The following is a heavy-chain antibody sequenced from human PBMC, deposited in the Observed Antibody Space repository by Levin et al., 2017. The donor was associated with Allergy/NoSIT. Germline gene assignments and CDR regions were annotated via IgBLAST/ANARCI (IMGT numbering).Heavy chain of an antibody. Sequence: TGGSLRLSCAGSGFTFDNYDMNWVRQAPGKGLEWVSYIGSNGSPIYYADSVKGRFTISRDNARDSMYLQMNSLRDEDTAVYFCARDRPRGSPLSAPAYWGQGTVVTVSS. CDR2: IGSNGSPI. CDR1: GFTFDNYD. V-gene: IGHV3-48*02. D-gene: IGHD3-10*01. CDR3: ARDRPRGSPLSAPAY. J-gene: IGHJ4*02.